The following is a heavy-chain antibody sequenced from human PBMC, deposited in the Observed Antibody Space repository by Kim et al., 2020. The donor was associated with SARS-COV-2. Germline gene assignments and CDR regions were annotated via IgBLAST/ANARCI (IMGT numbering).Heavy chain of an antibody. J-gene: IGHJ4*01. CDR3: ARAGPGGGMIAYFDF. CDR2: ISDSATP. D-gene: IGHD3-16*01. Sequence: SETLSLTCTVSGGPVGSSTYYWGWIRLPPGKGLEWIGSISDSATPYYEPSLKSRVSLSVDTDKDQFSLKLHSVTAADAATYYCARAGPGGGMIAYFDFWGQSSLVPVSS. CDR1: GGPVGSSTYY. V-gene: IGHV4-39*01.